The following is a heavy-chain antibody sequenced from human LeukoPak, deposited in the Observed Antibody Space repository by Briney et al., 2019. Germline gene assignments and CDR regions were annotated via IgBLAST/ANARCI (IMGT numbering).Heavy chain of an antibody. Sequence: PSGTLSLTCAVSGGSISSSNWWSWVRQPPGKGLEWIGEIYHSGSTNYNPSLKSRVTISVDKSKNQFSLKLSSVTAADTAVYYCARGGIYYDSSGYPDAFDIWGQGTMVTASS. V-gene: IGHV4-4*02. CDR2: IYHSGST. J-gene: IGHJ3*02. CDR1: GGSISSSNW. D-gene: IGHD3-22*01. CDR3: ARGGIYYDSSGYPDAFDI.